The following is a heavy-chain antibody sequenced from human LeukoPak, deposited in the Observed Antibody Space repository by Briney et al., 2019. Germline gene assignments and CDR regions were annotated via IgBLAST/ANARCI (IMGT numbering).Heavy chain of an antibody. Sequence: SEILSLTCAVYGGSFSGYYWSWIRQPPGKGLEWIEEINHSGSTNYNPSLKSRVTISVDTSKNQFSLKLSSVTAADTAVYYCARGRVMVRGVITSILLYFDYWGQGTLVTVSS. CDR2: INHSGST. CDR3: ARGRVMVRGVITSILLYFDY. J-gene: IGHJ4*02. D-gene: IGHD3-10*01. V-gene: IGHV4-34*01. CDR1: GGSFSGYY.